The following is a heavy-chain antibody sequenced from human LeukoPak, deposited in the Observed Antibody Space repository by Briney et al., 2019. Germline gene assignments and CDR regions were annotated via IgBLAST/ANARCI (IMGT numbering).Heavy chain of an antibody. Sequence: LAGGSLRLSCAASGFTFSNFAMSWVRQAPGKGLEWVSAISGTGGNTFYTDSVTGRFTTSRDNSKNTLYVQMNSLRAEDTAVYYCAKTGGYYDTSDLYRPDVFDIWGQGTVVTVSS. CDR2: ISGTGGNT. CDR3: AKTGGYYDTSDLYRPDVFDI. D-gene: IGHD3-22*01. CDR1: GFTFSNFA. V-gene: IGHV3-23*01. J-gene: IGHJ3*02.